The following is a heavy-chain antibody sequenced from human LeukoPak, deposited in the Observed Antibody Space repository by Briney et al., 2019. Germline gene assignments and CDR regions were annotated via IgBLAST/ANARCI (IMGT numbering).Heavy chain of an antibody. D-gene: IGHD1-1*01. Sequence: PGLSQSLSCAACVFTLRRYGTHWVRQAPAKAREGVAFIGYDGSNKYYADSVKGRFTISRDNSKNTLDLQMNSLRAEDTAVYYCARVELSLDYYYMHVGGEGTTVTVSS. CDR2: IGYDGSNK. V-gene: IGHV3-30*02. J-gene: IGHJ6*03. CDR1: VFTLRRYG. CDR3: ARVELSLDYYYMHV.